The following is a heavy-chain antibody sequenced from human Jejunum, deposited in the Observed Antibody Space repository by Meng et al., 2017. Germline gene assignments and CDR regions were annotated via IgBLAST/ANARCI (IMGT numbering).Heavy chain of an antibody. D-gene: IGHD3-9*01. J-gene: IGHJ4*02. V-gene: IGHV4-59*11. Sequence: SETLSLTFTVSGGCISSHYWSWIRQPPGKGLEWIGYISDSGSTNYNPSLKSRVTISVDTSKNQFSLRLNSVTAADTAVYYCARHSPPYDVLTGPFDYWGQGTLVTVSS. CDR1: GGCISSHY. CDR2: ISDSGST. CDR3: ARHSPPYDVLTGPFDY.